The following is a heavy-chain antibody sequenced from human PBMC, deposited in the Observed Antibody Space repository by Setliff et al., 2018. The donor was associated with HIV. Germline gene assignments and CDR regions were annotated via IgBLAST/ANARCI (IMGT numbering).Heavy chain of an antibody. V-gene: IGHV3-48*01. Sequence: PGGSLRLSCAASGFTFSKYSMNWVRQAPGKGLEWVSYIGSSGSTIYYADSVKGRFTISSDNSKNTLYLQMNSLRAEDTAVYYCAKTSSSSEYYFDYWGQGTLVTVSS. CDR1: GFTFSKYS. J-gene: IGHJ4*02. D-gene: IGHD6-13*01. CDR3: AKTSSSSEYYFDY. CDR2: IGSSGSTI.